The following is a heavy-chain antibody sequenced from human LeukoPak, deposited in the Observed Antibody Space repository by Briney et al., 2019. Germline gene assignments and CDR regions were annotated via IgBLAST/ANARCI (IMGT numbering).Heavy chain of an antibody. CDR3: ARDRGYYDSSGYRPRNYAMDV. Sequence: PGGSLRLSCAASGFSFSTYGMHWVRQAPGKGLEWVAIIWYDGNNKYYADSVKGRFTVSRDNSKNTLYLQMNSLRAEDTALYHCARDRGYYDSSGYRPRNYAMDVWGQGTTVTVSS. J-gene: IGHJ6*02. D-gene: IGHD3-22*01. V-gene: IGHV3-33*01. CDR2: IWYDGNNK. CDR1: GFSFSTYG.